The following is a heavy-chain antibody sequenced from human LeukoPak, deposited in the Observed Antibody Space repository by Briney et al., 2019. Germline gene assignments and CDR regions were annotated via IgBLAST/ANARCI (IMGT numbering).Heavy chain of an antibody. D-gene: IGHD6-6*01. CDR1: GGSISSYY. V-gene: IGHV4-4*07. J-gene: IGHJ5*02. CDR2: IYTSGST. Sequence: PSETLSLTCTVSGGSISSYYWSWIRQPAGKGLEWIGRIYTSGSTNYNPSLKSRVTISVDTSKNQFSLKLSSVTAADTAVYYCARFRGSSPKYNWFDPWGQGTLVTVSS. CDR3: ARFRGSSPKYNWFDP.